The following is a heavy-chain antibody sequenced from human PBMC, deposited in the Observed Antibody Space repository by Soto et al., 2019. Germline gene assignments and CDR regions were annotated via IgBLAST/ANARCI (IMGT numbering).Heavy chain of an antibody. CDR2: LYNTGST. J-gene: IGHJ6*02. V-gene: IGHV4-59*01. CDR3: ARDLSGYCGVDCYPLDV. Sequence: QVRLQESGPGLVKPSETLSLTCTVSGASISRYYWSWIRQSPGKGLEWIGYLYNTGSTIYNPSLTPPPTISVDTSKNPFSLKMNSVTAADTAVYYCARDLSGYCGVDCYPLDVCGQGTTVTVSS. D-gene: IGHD2-21*02. CDR1: GASISRYY.